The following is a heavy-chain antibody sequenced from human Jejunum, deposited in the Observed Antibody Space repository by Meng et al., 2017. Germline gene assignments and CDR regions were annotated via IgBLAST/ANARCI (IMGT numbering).Heavy chain of an antibody. V-gene: IGHV4-61*02. J-gene: IGHJ6*02. CDR3: ARDFPKYDILTSYIIRYGMDV. CDR1: GGSITSGGYY. D-gene: IGHD3-9*01. CDR2: IYSSGTT. Sequence: SETLSLTCTVSGGSITSGGYYWNWIRQPAGKGLEWIGRIYSSGTTNYNPSLKSRVTISVDTSKNQFSLRLSSVTAADSAVYYCARDFPKYDILTSYIIRYGMDVWGQGTTVTVSS.